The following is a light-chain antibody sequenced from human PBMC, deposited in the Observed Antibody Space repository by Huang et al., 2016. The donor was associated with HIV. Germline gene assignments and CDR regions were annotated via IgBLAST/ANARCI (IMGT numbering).Light chain of an antibody. CDR2: DAS. CDR1: QTVNTN. Sequence: EIVLTQSPVSLSLSPGERATLSCRASQTVNTNVAWYQQTPGQAPRLLIYDASNRATGVPARVSGSWSGADFTLPISGLEPEDSAVYFCQCRATWLPITFGQGTRLEMK. V-gene: IGKV3-11*01. J-gene: IGKJ5*01. CDR3: QCRATWLPIT.